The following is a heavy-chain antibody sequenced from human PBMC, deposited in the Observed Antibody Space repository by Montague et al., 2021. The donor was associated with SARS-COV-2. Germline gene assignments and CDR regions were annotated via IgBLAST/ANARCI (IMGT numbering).Heavy chain of an antibody. D-gene: IGHD3-10*01. CDR1: GFTFDDYA. Sequence: SLRLSCAASGFTFDDYAMHWARQAPGKGLEWVSGISWNSGSIGYADSVKGRFTISRDNAKNSLYLQMNSLRAEDTALYYYAKDMGPYGSGPYGMDVWGQGTTVTVSS. CDR2: ISWNSGSI. V-gene: IGHV3-9*01. CDR3: AKDMGPYGSGPYGMDV. J-gene: IGHJ6*02.